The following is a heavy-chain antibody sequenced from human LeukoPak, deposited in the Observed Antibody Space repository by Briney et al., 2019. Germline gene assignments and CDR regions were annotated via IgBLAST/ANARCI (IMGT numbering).Heavy chain of an antibody. CDR3: AKDASPLGSYLYS. D-gene: IGHD3-16*01. CDR2: ITASGSST. CDR1: GSTFTSYA. J-gene: IGHJ5*01. Sequence: GESLRLSCAASGSTFTSYAMAWVRQAPGKGLDWVATITASGSSTFHADSVKGRFTISTEKSKNTLYLLVGSLRAEDTAIYYCAKDASPLGSYLYSWDQGVPATVSS. V-gene: IGHV3-23*01.